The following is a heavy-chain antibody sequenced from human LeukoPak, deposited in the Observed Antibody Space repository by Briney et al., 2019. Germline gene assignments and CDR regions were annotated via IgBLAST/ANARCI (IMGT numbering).Heavy chain of an antibody. CDR2: ISSSSSYI. V-gene: IGHV3-21*01. D-gene: IGHD3-22*01. J-gene: IGHJ3*02. CDR3: ARPRYYYDSSGNPSDI. CDR1: GFTFSSYS. Sequence: PGRSLRLSCAASGFTFSSYSMNWVRQAPGKGLEWVSSISSSSSYIYYADSVKGRFTISRDNAKNSLYLQMNSLRAEDTAVYYCARPRYYYDSSGNPSDIWGQGTMVTVSS.